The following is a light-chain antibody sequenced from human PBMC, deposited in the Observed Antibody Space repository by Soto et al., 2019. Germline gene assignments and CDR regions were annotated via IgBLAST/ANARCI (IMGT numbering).Light chain of an antibody. J-gene: IGKJ4*01. Sequence: EIVMTQSPATLSVSPGERATLSCRASQRVSSNLAWYQQKPGQAPRLLIYGASTRATGIPARFSGSGSGTEFTLTINNLQSEDFAVYCCQQYNNWPFFGGGTKVEIK. CDR3: QQYNNWPF. CDR2: GAS. CDR1: QRVSSN. V-gene: IGKV3-15*01.